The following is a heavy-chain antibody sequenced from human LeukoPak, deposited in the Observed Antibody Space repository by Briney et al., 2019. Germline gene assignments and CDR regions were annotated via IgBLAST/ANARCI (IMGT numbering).Heavy chain of an antibody. CDR3: VSQMKGYFDY. V-gene: IGHV5-51*01. CDR2: IYPSDSET. Sequence: GASLMISCKCSGYSFSRYWTGWVRPLPGQGLEWMGIIYPSDSETRYSPSFEGQVTISADRSISTAYLQWSSLKASDTAMYYCVSQMKGYFDYWGQGTLVIVSS. J-gene: IGHJ4*02. CDR1: GYSFSRYW.